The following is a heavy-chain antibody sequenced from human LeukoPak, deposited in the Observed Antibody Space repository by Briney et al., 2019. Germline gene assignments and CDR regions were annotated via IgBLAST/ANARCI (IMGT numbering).Heavy chain of an antibody. V-gene: IGHV1-18*01. J-gene: IGHJ4*02. CDR1: GYTFTSYG. Sequence: ASVKVSCKASGYTFTSYGISWVRQAPGQGLEWMGWISAYNGNTNYAQKLQGRVTMTTDTSTSTAYMELRSLGSDDTAVYYCARESPRRVLYYYDSSGYYYFDYWGQGTLVTVSS. CDR2: ISAYNGNT. CDR3: ARESPRRVLYYYDSSGYYYFDY. D-gene: IGHD3-22*01.